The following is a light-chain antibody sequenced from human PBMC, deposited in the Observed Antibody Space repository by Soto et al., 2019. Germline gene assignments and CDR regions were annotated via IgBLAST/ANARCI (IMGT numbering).Light chain of an antibody. CDR3: QNYNRAPWT. V-gene: IGKV1-27*01. J-gene: IGKJ1*01. Sequence: DIQMTQSPSSLSASVGDRVIITCRASEDISNYLAWYQQKPGKVPKLLIYGASTLQSGDPSRFSGSGSGTDFTLTISSLQTEDVATYYCQNYNRAPWTFGQGTKVESK. CDR1: EDISNY. CDR2: GAS.